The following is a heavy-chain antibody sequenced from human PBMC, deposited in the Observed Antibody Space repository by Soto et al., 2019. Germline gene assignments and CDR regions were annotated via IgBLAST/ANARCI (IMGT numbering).Heavy chain of an antibody. CDR2: MSYDGSNE. D-gene: IGHD1-26*01. J-gene: IGHJ4*02. CDR1: GFTFSHYA. V-gene: IGHV3-30*18. CDR3: AKDGSHNFDY. Sequence: QVQLVESGGGVVQPGRSLRLSCAASGFTFSHYAMHWVRQAPGKGLEWVALMSYDGSNEYYADSVKGRFTISRDNSKNTRYLQMNSLRAEDKAVYYCAKDGSHNFDYWGQGTLVTVSS.